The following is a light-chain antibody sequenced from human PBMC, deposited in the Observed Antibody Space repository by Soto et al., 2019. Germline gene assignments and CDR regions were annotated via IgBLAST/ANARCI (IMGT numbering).Light chain of an antibody. V-gene: IGKV1-33*01. CDR1: QNINNY. Sequence: DIQMHQSPSSLSASVGASFTITGQASQNINNYLNWYQQKPGRAPKLLIYDASNLEAGVPSRFRGSGSGTDFTLTISRLQPEDIATYYCQQYENLPTVGKGTRLEIK. J-gene: IGKJ5*01. CDR3: QQYENLPT. CDR2: DAS.